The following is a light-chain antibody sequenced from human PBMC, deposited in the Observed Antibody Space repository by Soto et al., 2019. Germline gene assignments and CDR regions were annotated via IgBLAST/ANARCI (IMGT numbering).Light chain of an antibody. CDR2: QAS. CDR3: QHYNSYSEA. J-gene: IGKJ1*01. Sequence: DIQMTQSPSTLSGSVGDRVTITCRASQTISSWWDWYQQQPGQAPKLLIYQASTLRSGVPSRFRGSGSGNELALTISSLQPDDFENYNCQHYNSYSEAFGQGTKVYIK. CDR1: QTISSW. V-gene: IGKV1-5*03.